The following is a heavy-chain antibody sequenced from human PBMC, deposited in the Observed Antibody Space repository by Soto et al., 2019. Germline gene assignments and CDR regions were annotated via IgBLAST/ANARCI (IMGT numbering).Heavy chain of an antibody. D-gene: IGHD3-10*01. Sequence: EVQLLESGGGLVQPGGSLRLSCGVSGFTFNDFEMNGVRQAPGKGLEWLAYIDGSGTTKKYADSVRGRFTISRDNPNNSLFLQMSSLSAADTAIYYCARGFGRFNYWGQGTLDAVSS. J-gene: IGHJ4*02. CDR3: ARGFGRFNY. V-gene: IGHV3-48*03. CDR1: GFTFNDFE. CDR2: IDGSGTTK.